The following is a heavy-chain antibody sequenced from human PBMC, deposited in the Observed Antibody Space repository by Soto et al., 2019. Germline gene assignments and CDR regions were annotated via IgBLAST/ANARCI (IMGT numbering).Heavy chain of an antibody. D-gene: IGHD3-22*01. CDR2: IDPNGSYT. Sequence: GETLKISCKGSGYNFISHWISWVRQMPGKGLEWMGWIDPNGSYTRYSPSVEGHVNITADESNRTDYLQWSSLKATDTALYYCVRHWDYFDSSGYDFDSWGQGTPVTVSS. CDR1: GYNFISHW. V-gene: IGHV5-10-1*01. J-gene: IGHJ4*02. CDR3: VRHWDYFDSSGYDFDS.